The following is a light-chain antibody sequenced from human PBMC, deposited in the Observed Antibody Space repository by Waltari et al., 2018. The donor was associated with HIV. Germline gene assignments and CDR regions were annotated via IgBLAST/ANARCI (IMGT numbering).Light chain of an antibody. J-gene: IGKJ4*01. V-gene: IGKV3-11*01. Sequence: EVVLTQSPATLSLSPGERVTLSCRASESVSSYLAWYQQKPGQAPRLLIYDASNSATGIPARFSGSGSGTDFTLTISSLEPEDFAVYYCHHRSNWPLTFGGGTKVEI. CDR1: ESVSSY. CDR3: HHRSNWPLT. CDR2: DAS.